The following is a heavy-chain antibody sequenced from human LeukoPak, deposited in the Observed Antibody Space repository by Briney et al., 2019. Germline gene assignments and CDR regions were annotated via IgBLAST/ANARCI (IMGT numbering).Heavy chain of an antibody. J-gene: IGHJ4*02. V-gene: IGHV4-59*08. CDR2: IFHTGDT. Sequence: SETLSLTCTVSGGSISSYYWSWIRQPPGKGLEWIAYIFHTGDTRYNPSLKSRITISLDTSKNQFSLKLNSVTAADTAVYYCARHPLRGGFDYWGQGTLVTVSS. CDR3: ARHPLRGGFDY. CDR1: GGSISSYY.